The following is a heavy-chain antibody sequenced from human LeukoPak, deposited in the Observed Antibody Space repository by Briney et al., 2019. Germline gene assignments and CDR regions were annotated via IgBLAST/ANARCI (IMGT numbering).Heavy chain of an antibody. CDR3: VKDWESKSSGWLTRNWFDP. V-gene: IGHV3-30*18. CDR1: EFTFSNYG. D-gene: IGHD6-19*01. CDR2: ISKDGSTK. J-gene: IGHJ5*02. Sequence: GRSLRLSCEASEFTFSNYGMHWVRQAPGKGLEWVAVISKDGSTKIYSAAVKGRFTIYRDNSKNTLYLQMSSLRADDTSLYYCVKDWESKSSGWLTRNWFDPWGQGTLVTVSS.